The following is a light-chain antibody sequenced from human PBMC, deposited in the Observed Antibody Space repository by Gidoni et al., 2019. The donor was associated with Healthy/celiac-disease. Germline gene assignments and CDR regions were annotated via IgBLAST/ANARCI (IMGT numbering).Light chain of an antibody. J-gene: IGKJ2*01. Sequence: EIVMTQSPATLSVSPGERANLSCRVSQSVSSNLAWYQQKPGQAPRLLIYGASTRATGIPASVSGSGSGTEFTLTISSLQSEDFAVYYCQQYNNWPPYTFXQXTKLEIK. CDR3: QQYNNWPPYT. CDR1: QSVSSN. CDR2: GAS. V-gene: IGKV3-15*01.